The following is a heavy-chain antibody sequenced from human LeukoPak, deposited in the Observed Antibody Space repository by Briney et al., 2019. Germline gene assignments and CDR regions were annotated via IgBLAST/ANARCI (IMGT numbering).Heavy chain of an antibody. D-gene: IGHD6-13*01. CDR2: IKEDGSEK. Sequence: PGGSLSLSCAASGSTLSNHWMSWVRQAPGMGLEWVANIKEDGSEKYYVDSVKGRFTISRDNARNSLYLQMNSLRAEDTAVYYCASGRQLGYWGQGTLVTVSS. J-gene: IGHJ4*02. V-gene: IGHV3-7*01. CDR1: GSTLSNHW. CDR3: ASGRQLGY.